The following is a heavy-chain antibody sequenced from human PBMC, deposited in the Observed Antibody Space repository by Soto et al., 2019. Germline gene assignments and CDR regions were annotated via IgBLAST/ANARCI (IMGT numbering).Heavy chain of an antibody. CDR2: IIHIFGTA. CDR3: ARAEHGDCGCDCYSCTGFMDY. D-gene: IGHD2-21*02. V-gene: IGHV1-69*06. Sequence: QVQLGQSGAEVKKPGSSVQVSGKASVGTLSSSAISWVRQAPGQGRECMGGIIHIFGTANYAQKLQGRVKITADKSTGTVYMELSSLRSADTAVYYCARAEHGDCGCDCYSCTGFMDYWGQGTLVTVSS. CDR1: VGTLSSSA. J-gene: IGHJ4*02.